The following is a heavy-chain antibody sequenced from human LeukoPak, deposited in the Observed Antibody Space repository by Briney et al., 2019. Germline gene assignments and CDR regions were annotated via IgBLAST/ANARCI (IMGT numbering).Heavy chain of an antibody. D-gene: IGHD4-11*01. J-gene: IGHJ5*02. V-gene: IGHV4-4*07. CDR3: ARVPAIHRYSNDVPAGWFDP. CDR2: IYTSWSH. Sequence: SETLSLTCTVSGGSISSHYWIWLRQPAGRGLEWFGRIYTSWSHNYNTSLKSRVTMSVDTSKNQFSLKLSSVTAADTAVYYCARVPAIHRYSNDVPAGWFDPWGQGTLVTVSS. CDR1: GGSISSHY.